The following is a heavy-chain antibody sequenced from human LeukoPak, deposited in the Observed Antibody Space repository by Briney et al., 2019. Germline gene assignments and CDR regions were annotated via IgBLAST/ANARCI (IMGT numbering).Heavy chain of an antibody. CDR1: GFIFGNYT. D-gene: IGHD5-24*01. CDR2: ISTDSSYK. CDR3: VREVDGRFV. J-gene: IGHJ4*02. V-gene: IGHV3-21*01. Sequence: PGGSLRLACAASGFIFGNYTMSWVRQLPGRRLEWVSSISTDSSYKYFGVSVRGRFSISRDNAKKSLYLQLNSLRVDDTAVYYCVREVDGRFVWGQGTQVTVSS.